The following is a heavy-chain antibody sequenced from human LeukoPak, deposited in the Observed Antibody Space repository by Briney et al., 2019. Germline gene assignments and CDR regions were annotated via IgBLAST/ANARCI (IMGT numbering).Heavy chain of an antibody. V-gene: IGHV3-15*01. CDR2: IKSKTDGGTT. Sequence: PGGSLRLSCAASGFTFRTSGMNWVRQAPGKGLEWVGRIKSKTDGGTTDYAAPVKGRFTISRDDSKNTLYLQMNSLKTEDTAVYYCTVRGRGYSYFPDDYWGQGTLVTVSS. J-gene: IGHJ4*02. CDR3: TVRGRGYSYFPDDY. D-gene: IGHD5-18*01. CDR1: GFTFRTSG.